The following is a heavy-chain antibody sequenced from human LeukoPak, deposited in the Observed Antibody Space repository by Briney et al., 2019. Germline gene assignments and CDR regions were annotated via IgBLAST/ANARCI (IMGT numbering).Heavy chain of an antibody. V-gene: IGHV4-4*07. CDR1: GGSISSYY. CDR2: IYTSGST. D-gene: IGHD6-19*01. CDR3: ARTDIAVAAPYGMDV. J-gene: IGHJ6*02. Sequence: PSETLSLTCTVSGGSISSYYWSWIRQPAGKGLEWIGRIYTSGSTNYNPSLKSRVTMSVDTSKNQFSLKLSSVTAADTAVYYCARTDIAVAAPYGMDVWGQGTTVTVSS.